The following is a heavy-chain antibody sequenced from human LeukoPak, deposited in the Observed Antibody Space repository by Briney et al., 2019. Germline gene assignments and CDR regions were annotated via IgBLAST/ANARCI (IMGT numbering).Heavy chain of an antibody. CDR2: IFPDDSDT. V-gene: IGHV5-51*01. CDR3: AASSYFGVLDI. Sequence: PGESLKISCEGSGFSFTDYWIGWVRQMPGKGFEWMGIIFPDDSDTRYSPSFQGRATISADKSISTAYLQLSSLKASDTAMYYCAASSYFGVLDIWGRGTVVTVSS. D-gene: IGHD2-8*01. J-gene: IGHJ3*02. CDR1: GFSFTDYW.